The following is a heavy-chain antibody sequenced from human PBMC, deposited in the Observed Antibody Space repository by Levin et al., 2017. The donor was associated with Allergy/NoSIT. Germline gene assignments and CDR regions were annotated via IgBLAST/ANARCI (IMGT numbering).Heavy chain of an antibody. D-gene: IGHD3-10*01. V-gene: IGHV4-39*01. CDR1: GGSFITSSYF. Sequence: GSLRLSCTVSGGSFITSSYFWAWIRQPPGKGLEWLGSIYYSGPTYYNPSLKSRLTISIDTSTNQFSLKLRPVTAADTAVYYCARHTALLWFEELVFDAWGQGNLVAVSS. J-gene: IGHJ4*02. CDR2: IYYSGPT. CDR3: ARHTALLWFEELVFDA.